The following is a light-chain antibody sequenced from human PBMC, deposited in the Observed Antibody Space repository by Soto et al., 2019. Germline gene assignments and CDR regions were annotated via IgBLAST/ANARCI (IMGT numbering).Light chain of an antibody. CDR3: QVWDSASDHVV. Sequence: SYELTQPPSVSVAPGKTASITCGGNNIETKSVHWYQQKPGQAPVLVIYYDSDRPSGIPERFSGSNSGNTATLTISRVEAGDEADYYCQVWDSASDHVVFGGGTKLTVL. CDR1: NIETKS. J-gene: IGLJ2*01. CDR2: YDS. V-gene: IGLV3-21*04.